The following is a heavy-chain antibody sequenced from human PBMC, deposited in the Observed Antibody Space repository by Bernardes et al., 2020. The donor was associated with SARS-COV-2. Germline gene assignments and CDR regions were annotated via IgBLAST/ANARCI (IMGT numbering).Heavy chain of an antibody. J-gene: IGHJ6*02. CDR2: IYSSGIS. CDR3: ARQHWYSSGWIDYYYYYGMDV. D-gene: IGHD6-19*01. V-gene: IGHV4-39*01. Sequence: SETLSLTCTVSGGSISSSSYYWGWLPQPPGMGLELIVSIYSSGISYYNPSLKSRVTISVDTSKNQFSLKLSSVTAADTAVYYCARQHWYSSGWIDYYYYYGMDVWGQGTTVTVSS. CDR1: GGSISSSSYY.